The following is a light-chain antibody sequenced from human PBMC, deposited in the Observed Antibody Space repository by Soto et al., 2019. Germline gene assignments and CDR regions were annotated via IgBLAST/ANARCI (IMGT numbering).Light chain of an antibody. CDR2: GAS. V-gene: IGKV3-20*01. CDR3: QRYGSSPTT. Sequence: EIVLTQSPGTLSLSPGERATLSCRASQSVSSSYLAWYQQKPGQAPRLLIYGASSRATGIPDRFSGSGSGTDFTLTISRLEPEDFAVYYCQRYGSSPTTFGQGTRWIS. CDR1: QSVSSSY. J-gene: IGKJ1*01.